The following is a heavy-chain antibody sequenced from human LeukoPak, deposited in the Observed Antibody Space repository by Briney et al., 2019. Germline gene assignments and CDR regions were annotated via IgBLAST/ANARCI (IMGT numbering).Heavy chain of an antibody. CDR2: IYSGGAT. CDR1: GFTVSSNY. CDR3: ASPGVDCSGGSCY. Sequence: GGSLRLSCAASGFTVSSNYMSWVRQAPGKGLEWVSVIYSGGATYYADSVKGRFTISRDNSKNTLYPQMNSLRAEDTAVYYCASPGVDCSGGSCYWGQGTLVTVSS. J-gene: IGHJ4*02. D-gene: IGHD2-15*01. V-gene: IGHV3-66*01.